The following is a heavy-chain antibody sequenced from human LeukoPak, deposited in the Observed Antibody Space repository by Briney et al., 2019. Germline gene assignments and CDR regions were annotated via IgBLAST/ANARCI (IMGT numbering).Heavy chain of an antibody. V-gene: IGHV4-59*01. Sequence: SETLSLTCTVSGGSISSYYCSWIRQPPGKGLEWIGYIHYSGSTKYNPSLKSRVTISVDTSKNQFSLKVSSVTAADTAVYYCAKGGASSQWFDPWGQGTLVTVSS. CDR3: AKGGASSQWFDP. CDR1: GGSISSYY. CDR2: IHYSGST. J-gene: IGHJ5*02. D-gene: IGHD2-2*01.